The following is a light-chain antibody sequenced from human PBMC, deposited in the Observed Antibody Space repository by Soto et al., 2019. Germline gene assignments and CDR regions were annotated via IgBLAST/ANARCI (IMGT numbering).Light chain of an antibody. Sequence: DVDMTQAPSSLSASLGDRVTITCRAGQDVVNYLNWYQQKPGEAPRLLIYAASTLHTGVPSRFSGSGSGTTFTLTSTDLQAEDVATYYCQQSRTSAFTFGQGTKVEIK. V-gene: IGKV1-39*01. CDR3: QQSRTSAFT. CDR2: AAS. J-gene: IGKJ2*01. CDR1: QDVVNY.